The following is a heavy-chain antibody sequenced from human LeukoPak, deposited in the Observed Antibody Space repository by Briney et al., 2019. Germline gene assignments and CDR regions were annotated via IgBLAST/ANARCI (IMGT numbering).Heavy chain of an antibody. CDR3: ARMLKGSTYYFDY. Sequence: GASVKVSCKASGYTFTSYAMHWVRQAPGQRLEWMGWINAGNGNTKYSQKFQGRVTITRDTSASTAYMELSGLRSEDTAVYYCARMLKGSTYYFDYWGQGTLVTVSS. D-gene: IGHD2-15*01. CDR1: GYTFTSYA. V-gene: IGHV1-3*01. CDR2: INAGNGNT. J-gene: IGHJ4*02.